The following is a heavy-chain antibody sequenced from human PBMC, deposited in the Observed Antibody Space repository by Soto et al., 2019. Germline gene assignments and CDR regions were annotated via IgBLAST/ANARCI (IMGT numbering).Heavy chain of an antibody. CDR1: DGSISSSNW. V-gene: IGHV4-4*02. J-gene: IGHJ4*02. D-gene: IGHD5-18*01. Sequence: ASETLSLTCAVSDGSISSSNWWSWVRQPPGKGLEWIGEIFHSGSTDYSPSLKSRVTISVDKSKNQFSLNLRSVTAADAAVHYCARRQQWTYHFDYWGLGTLVTSPQ. CDR3: ARRQQWTYHFDY. CDR2: IFHSGST.